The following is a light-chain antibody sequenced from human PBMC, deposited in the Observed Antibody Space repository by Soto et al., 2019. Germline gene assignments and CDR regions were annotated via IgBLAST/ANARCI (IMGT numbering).Light chain of an antibody. J-gene: IGLJ2*01. CDR2: EVN. CDR1: GLGIYNY. V-gene: IGLV2-14*01. Sequence: QSVLTQPPSVSGSPGQSITISCTGGLGIYNYVSWYQQHPGKVPKLLIYEVNNRPSGISDRFSGSKSGDTASLTISGLQAEDAADYYCSSYTLTTPLFGGGTKVTVL. CDR3: SSYTLTTPL.